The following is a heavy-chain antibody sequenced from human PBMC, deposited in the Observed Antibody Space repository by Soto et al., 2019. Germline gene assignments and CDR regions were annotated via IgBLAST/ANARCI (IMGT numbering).Heavy chain of an antibody. CDR2: INPNSGGT. Sequence: ASVKVSCKASGYTFTGYYMHWVRQAPGQGLEWMGWINPNSGGTNYAQKFQGWVTMTRDTAISTAYMELSRLRSDDTAVYYCARALLYYYGSGSYKYYFDYWGQGTLVTVSS. D-gene: IGHD3-10*01. V-gene: IGHV1-2*04. CDR1: GYTFTGYY. J-gene: IGHJ4*02. CDR3: ARALLYYYGSGSYKYYFDY.